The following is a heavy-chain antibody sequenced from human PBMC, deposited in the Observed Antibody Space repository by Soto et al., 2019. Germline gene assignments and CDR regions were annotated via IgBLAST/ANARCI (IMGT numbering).Heavy chain of an antibody. CDR1: GGSISSYR. CDR3: GRESGETWDYEAS. D-gene: IGHD1-7*01. V-gene: IGHV4-4*07. Sequence: SETLSLTCTVSGGSISSYRWSWIRQPAGKGLEWIGRLNTYGNTHYNPSLKSRVTVSVDTSRNQFFLTLRSVTAADSAVYHCGRESGETWDYEASWGQGTPVTVSP. J-gene: IGHJ5*02. CDR2: LNTYGNT.